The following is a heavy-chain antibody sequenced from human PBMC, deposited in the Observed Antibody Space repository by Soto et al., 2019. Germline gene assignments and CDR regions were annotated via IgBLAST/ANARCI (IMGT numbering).Heavy chain of an antibody. V-gene: IGHV4-39*01. CDR2: MYYSGAT. D-gene: IGHD3-16*01. Sequence: QLQLQESGPGLVKPSETLSLACTVSGGSISSNSYYWDWIRQPPGKGLEWIGSMYYSGATYHNPSRPSRVTISVDTSKKQFSLHPSSVTAADTAVYYCERHAADDAVWRTSDGSHYWGQGTLVTVSS. J-gene: IGHJ4*02. CDR1: GGSISSNSYY. CDR3: ERHAADDAVWRTSDGSHY.